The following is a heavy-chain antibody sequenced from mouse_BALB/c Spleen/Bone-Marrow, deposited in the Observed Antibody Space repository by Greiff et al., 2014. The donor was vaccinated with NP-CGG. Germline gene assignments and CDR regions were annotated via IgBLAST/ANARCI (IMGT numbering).Heavy chain of an antibody. CDR2: IYPGSGST. J-gene: IGHJ1*01. CDR3: TRGDGNYWYFDV. D-gene: IGHD2-1*01. V-gene: IGHV1S22*01. Sequence: LQQSGSELVRPGASVKLSCKASGYTFTSYWMHWVKQRHGQGLEWIGNIYPGSGSTNYDEKLKSKGTLTVDTSSSTAYMHLSSLTSEDSAVYYCTRGDGNYWYFDVWGAGTTVTVSS. CDR1: GYTFTSYW.